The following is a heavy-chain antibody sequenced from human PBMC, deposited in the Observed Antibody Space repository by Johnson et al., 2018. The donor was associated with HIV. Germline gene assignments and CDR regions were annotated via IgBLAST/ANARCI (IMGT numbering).Heavy chain of an antibody. V-gene: IGHV3-9*01. CDR2: ISWNSGSI. D-gene: IGHD1-26*01. CDR1: GFTFDDYA. J-gene: IGHJ3*02. CDR3: SKDRVGGSYWDAFDI. Sequence: EVQLVESGGGVVQPGKSLRLSCAASGFTFDDYAMHWVRQAPGKGLEWVSGISWNSGSIGYADSVKGRFTISRDNAKNSLYLQMNSLRAEDTALYCCSKDRVGGSYWDAFDIWGQGTMVTVSS.